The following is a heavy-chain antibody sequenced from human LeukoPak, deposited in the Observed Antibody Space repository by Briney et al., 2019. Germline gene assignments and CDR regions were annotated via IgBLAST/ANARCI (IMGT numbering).Heavy chain of an antibody. CDR1: GYTFTSYY. Sequence: GASVKVSCKASGYTFTSYYMHWVRQAPGQGLEWMGIINPSGGSTSYAQKFQGRVTMTRDTSTSTVYMELSSLGSEDTAVYYCARGSRIAAAGRRNWFDPWGQGTLVTVSS. D-gene: IGHD6-13*01. CDR3: ARGSRIAAAGRRNWFDP. J-gene: IGHJ5*02. V-gene: IGHV1-46*01. CDR2: INPSGGST.